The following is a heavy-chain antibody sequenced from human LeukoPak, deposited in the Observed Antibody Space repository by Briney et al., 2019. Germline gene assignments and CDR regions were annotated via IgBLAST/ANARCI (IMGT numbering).Heavy chain of an antibody. CDR3: ATSYDVKTAPYDL. D-gene: IGHD3-10*02. J-gene: IGHJ5*02. V-gene: IGHV4-4*09. CDR2: TYTSGST. CDR1: GDSISRYC. Sequence: KPSETLSLTCTVSGDSISRYCWSWVRQPPGKGLEWIGYTYTSGSTDYNPSFKSRVTMSVDTSKNQISMDLRFLTAADTAVYYCATSYDVKTAPYDLWGQGTLVTVSS.